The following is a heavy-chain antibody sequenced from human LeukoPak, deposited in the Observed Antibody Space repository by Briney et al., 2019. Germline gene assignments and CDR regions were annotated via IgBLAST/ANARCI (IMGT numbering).Heavy chain of an antibody. CDR3: ARDDYDSSGYKPYYYYYGMDV. CDR2: ISAYNGNT. CDR1: GYTFTSYG. J-gene: IGHJ6*02. D-gene: IGHD3-22*01. V-gene: IGHV1-18*01. Sequence: AASEKVSCKASGYTFTSYGISWVRQAPGQGLEWMGWISAYNGNTNYAQKLQGRVTMTTDTSTSTAYMELRSLRSDDTAVYYCARDDYDSSGYKPYYYYYGMDVWGQGTTVTVSS.